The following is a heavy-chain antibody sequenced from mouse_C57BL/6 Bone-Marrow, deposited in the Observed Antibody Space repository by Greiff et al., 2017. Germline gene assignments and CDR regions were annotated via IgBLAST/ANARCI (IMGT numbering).Heavy chain of an antibody. J-gene: IGHJ4*01. V-gene: IGHV1-81*01. D-gene: IGHD1-1*01. Sequence: QVQLQQSGAELARPGASVKLSCKASGYTFTSYGISWVKQRTGQGLEWIGEIYPRSGNTYYNEKFKGKATLTADKYSSTAYMELRSLTSEDSAVYFCARGYYYGSSLTMDYWGQGTSVTVSS. CDR1: GYTFTSYG. CDR2: IYPRSGNT. CDR3: ARGYYYGSSLTMDY.